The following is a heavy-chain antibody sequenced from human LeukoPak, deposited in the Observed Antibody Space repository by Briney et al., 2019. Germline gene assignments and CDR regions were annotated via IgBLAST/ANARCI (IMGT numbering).Heavy chain of an antibody. V-gene: IGHV3-66*01. Sequence: GRSLRLSCAASVFTLSSNYMSWVPQAPGKGLEWGTVIYSGGSTYYADSVKGRFTISRDNSKDTLYLQMNSLRAEDTAVYYCARDSEWLVSKFDYWGQGTLVTVSS. CDR2: IYSGGST. J-gene: IGHJ4*02. D-gene: IGHD3-3*01. CDR1: VFTLSSNY. CDR3: ARDSEWLVSKFDY.